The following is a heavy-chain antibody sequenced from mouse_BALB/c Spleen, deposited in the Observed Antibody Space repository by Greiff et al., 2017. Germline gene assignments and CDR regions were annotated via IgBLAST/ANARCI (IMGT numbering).Heavy chain of an antibody. D-gene: IGHD2-4*01. J-gene: IGHJ3*01. Sequence: EVQLVESGGGLVQPGGSLKLSCAASGFTFSSYGMSWVRQTPDKRLELVATINSNGGSTYYPDSVKGRFTISRDNAKNTLYLQMSSLKSEDTAMYYCARDTTMIAYWGQGTLVTVSA. CDR2: INSNGGST. V-gene: IGHV5-6-3*01. CDR3: ARDTTMIAY. CDR1: GFTFSSYG.